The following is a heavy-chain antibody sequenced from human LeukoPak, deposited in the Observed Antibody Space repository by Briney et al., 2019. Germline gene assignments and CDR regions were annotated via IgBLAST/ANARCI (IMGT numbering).Heavy chain of an antibody. Sequence: ASVKVSCKVSGYTFTAHYMHWVRQAPGQGLEWMGWINPNTGGTHYAQKFQGRVTMTGDTSVSTVYMELNRLRSDDMAVYYCARDFGWREHAFDIWGQGTMVTVSS. V-gene: IGHV1-2*02. CDR1: GYTFTAHY. CDR3: ARDFGWREHAFDI. CDR2: INPNTGGT. J-gene: IGHJ3*02. D-gene: IGHD3-9*01.